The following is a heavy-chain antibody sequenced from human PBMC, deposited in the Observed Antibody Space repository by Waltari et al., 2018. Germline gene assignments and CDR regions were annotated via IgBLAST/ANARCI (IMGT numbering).Heavy chain of an antibody. Sequence: VRSRAVTRKPGASVRFSCTTPGDTFSANYIHWGRQAPGQGRGWMAWINPKSGVTNFAQTFQGRVTLTRDTSINTVYMEMTRLKSDDTAVYYCARMYDNGEEGGWLDPWGQGTLLTVSS. CDR3: ARMYDNGEEGGWLDP. CDR1: GDTFSANY. D-gene: IGHD2-8*01. J-gene: IGHJ5*02. V-gene: IGHV1-2*02. CDR2: INPKSGVT.